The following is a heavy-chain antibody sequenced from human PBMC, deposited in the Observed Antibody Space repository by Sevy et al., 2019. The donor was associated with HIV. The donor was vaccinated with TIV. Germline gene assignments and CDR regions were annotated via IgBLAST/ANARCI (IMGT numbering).Heavy chain of an antibody. V-gene: IGHV4-59*01. J-gene: IGHJ4*02. Sequence: SETLSLTCTVSGGSISGYYWSWIRQPPGKGLEWLGYISYSGSTNYNPCLKSRVTISVDTSKNEFSLKLSSVTAADTAVYYCARSRVITGTFDYWGQGTLVTVSS. CDR2: ISYSGST. CDR1: GGSISGYY. D-gene: IGHD1-20*01. CDR3: ARSRVITGTFDY.